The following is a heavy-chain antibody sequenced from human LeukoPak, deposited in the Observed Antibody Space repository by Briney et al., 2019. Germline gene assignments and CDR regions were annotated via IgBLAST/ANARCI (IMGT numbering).Heavy chain of an antibody. CDR1: GYSFTSYW. D-gene: IGHD6-19*01. CDR2: IYPGDSDT. CDR3: ARLSSGWYPGFDFDY. Sequence: GESLKISWKGSGYSFTSYWIGWGRQMPGKGVEWMVIIYPGDSDTRYSPSFQGQVTISADKSISTAYLQWSSLKASDTAMYYCARLSSGWYPGFDFDYWGQGTLVTVSS. J-gene: IGHJ4*02. V-gene: IGHV5-51*01.